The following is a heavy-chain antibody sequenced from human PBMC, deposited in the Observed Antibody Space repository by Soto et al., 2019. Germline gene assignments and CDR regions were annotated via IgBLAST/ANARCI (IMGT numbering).Heavy chain of an antibody. J-gene: IGHJ4*02. CDR3: PRHGRVLGARPLDY. CDR2: IFSNDEK. CDR1: GFPLSNARMG. V-gene: IGHV2-26*01. D-gene: IGHD1-26*01. Sequence: QVTLKESGPVLVKPTETLTLTCTVSGFPLSNARMGVSWIRQPPGKALEWLAHIFSNDEKAYSTSLKSRLTISQPPSKSQVVLTMTTMAPVDTATYYCPRHGRVLGARPLDYWGQGTLVTVSS.